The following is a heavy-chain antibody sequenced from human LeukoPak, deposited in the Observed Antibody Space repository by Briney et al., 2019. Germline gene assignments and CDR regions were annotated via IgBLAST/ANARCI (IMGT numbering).Heavy chain of an antibody. CDR1: GGSFSGHY. CDR2: IYTSGST. J-gene: IGHJ6*03. V-gene: IGHV4-59*10. Sequence: SETLSPTCAVYGGSFSGHYWSWIRQPAGKGLEWIGRIYTSGSTNYNPSLKSRVTMSVDTSKNQFSLKLSSVTAADTAVYYCARTNYYDSSGYRYYYYYYYMDVWGKGTTVTVSS. CDR3: ARTNYYDSSGYRYYYYYYYMDV. D-gene: IGHD3-22*01.